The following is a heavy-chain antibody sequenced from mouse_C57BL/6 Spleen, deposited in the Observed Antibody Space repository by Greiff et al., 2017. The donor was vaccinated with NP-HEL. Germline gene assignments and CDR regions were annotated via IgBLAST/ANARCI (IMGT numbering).Heavy chain of an antibody. Sequence: QVQLKQPGAELVKPGASVKLSCKASGYTFTSYWMQWVKQRPGQGLEWIGEIDPSDSYTNYNQKFKGKATLTVDTSSSTAYMQLSSLTSEDSAVYYCAGGWDRAYWGQGTLVTVSA. J-gene: IGHJ3*01. D-gene: IGHD4-1*01. CDR2: IDPSDSYT. V-gene: IGHV1-50*01. CDR1: GYTFTSYW. CDR3: AGGWDRAY.